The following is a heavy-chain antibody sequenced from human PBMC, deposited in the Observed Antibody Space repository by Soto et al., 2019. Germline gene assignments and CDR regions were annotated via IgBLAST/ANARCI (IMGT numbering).Heavy chain of an antibody. D-gene: IGHD5-18*01. J-gene: IGHJ6*02. CDR3: ARGRGYSYGKDYYYGMDV. V-gene: IGHV1-69*12. Sequence: QVQLVQSGAEVKKPGSSVKVSCKASGGTFRSYAISWVRQAPGQGLEWMGGIIPIFGTANYAQKFQGRVTITADESTSTAYMELSSLRSEDTAVYYCARGRGYSYGKDYYYGMDVWGQGTTVTVSS. CDR1: GGTFRSYA. CDR2: IIPIFGTA.